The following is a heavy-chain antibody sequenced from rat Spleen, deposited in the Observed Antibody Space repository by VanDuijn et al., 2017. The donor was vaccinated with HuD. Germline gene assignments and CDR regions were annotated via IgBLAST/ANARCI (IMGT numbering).Heavy chain of an antibody. CDR3: ARCTRVSYVMDA. D-gene: IGHD1-4*01. J-gene: IGHJ4*01. CDR2: IWTGGST. CDR1: GFSLTSFH. V-gene: IGHV2-43*01. Sequence: QVQLKESGPGLVQPSQTLSLTCIVSGFSLTSFHVSWVRQPPGKGLEWMGAIWTGGSTAYSSLLKSRLSISRDTSTSQVLLKMNSLQTEDTAMYFCARCTRVSYVMDAWGQGASVTVSS.